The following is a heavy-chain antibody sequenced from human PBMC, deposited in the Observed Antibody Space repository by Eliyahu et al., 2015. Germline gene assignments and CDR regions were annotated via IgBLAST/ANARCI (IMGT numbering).Heavy chain of an antibody. Sequence: QLQLQESGPGLVKPSETLSLTCTVSGGSISSSSYYWGWIRQPPGKGLEWIGSIYYSGSTSYNPSLKSRVTISVDTSKNQFSLKLSSVTAADTAVYYCARQAIFWRQNLGWFDPWGQGTLVTVSS. CDR3: ARQAIFWRQNLGWFDP. V-gene: IGHV4-39*01. CDR2: IYYSGST. J-gene: IGHJ5*02. D-gene: IGHD3-9*01. CDR1: GGSISSSSYY.